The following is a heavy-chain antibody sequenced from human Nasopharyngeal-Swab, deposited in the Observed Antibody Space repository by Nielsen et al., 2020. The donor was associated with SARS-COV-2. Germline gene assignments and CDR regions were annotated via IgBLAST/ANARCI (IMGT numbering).Heavy chain of an antibody. V-gene: IGHV3-7*01. CDR2: IKQDGSEK. CDR1: GFTFSSYW. J-gene: IGHJ4*02. CDR3: ARVGGSYFYGYFDY. Sequence: GESLKISCAASGFTFSSYWMSWVRQAPGKGLEWVANIKQDGSEKYYVDSVKGRFTISRDNAKNSLYLQMNSLRAEDTAVYYCARVGGSYFYGYFDYWGQGTLVTASS. D-gene: IGHD1-26*01.